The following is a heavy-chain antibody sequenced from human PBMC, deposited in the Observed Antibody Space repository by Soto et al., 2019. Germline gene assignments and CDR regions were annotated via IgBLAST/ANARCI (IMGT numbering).Heavy chain of an antibody. CDR2: IYWDDDK. J-gene: IGHJ4*02. CDR3: AHRRSDPLFGGYYFDY. CDR1: GFSLSTSGVG. Sequence: QITLKESGPTLVKPTQTLTLTCTFSGFSLSTSGVGVGWIRQPPGKALEWLALIYWDDDKRYSPSLKSRLTITKDTSKNQVVLTMTNMDPVDTATYYCAHRRSDPLFGGYYFDYWGQGTLVTVSS. D-gene: IGHD3-10*01. V-gene: IGHV2-5*02.